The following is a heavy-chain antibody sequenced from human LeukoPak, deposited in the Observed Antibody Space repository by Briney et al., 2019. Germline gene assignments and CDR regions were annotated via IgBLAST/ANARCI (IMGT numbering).Heavy chain of an antibody. J-gene: IGHJ4*02. CDR2: IYRGAST. Sequence: PGGSLSLSCAASGFTVSSFMMSWVRQAPGKGLEWVSVIYRGASTAYADSGKGRFTISRDNDQNKVLLQMNRLRVEDTARYYCARVRSSGYFDYWGQGILVTVSS. CDR1: GFTVSSFM. D-gene: IGHD3-22*01. CDR3: ARVRSSGYFDY. V-gene: IGHV3-53*01.